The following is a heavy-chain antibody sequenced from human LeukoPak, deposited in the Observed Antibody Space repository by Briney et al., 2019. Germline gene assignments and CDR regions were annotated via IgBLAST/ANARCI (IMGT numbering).Heavy chain of an antibody. CDR2: INPNSGGT. CDR3: ARWFVAPAAGEGYAFDI. CDR1: GYTFTGYY. J-gene: IGHJ3*02. V-gene: IGHV1-2*02. D-gene: IGHD2-2*01. Sequence: ASVKVSFKASGYTFTGYYMHWVRQAPGQGLEWMGWINPNSGGTNYAQKFQGRVTMTRDTSVSTAYMELSRLTSDDTAVYYCARWFVAPAAGEGYAFDIWGQGTMVTVSA.